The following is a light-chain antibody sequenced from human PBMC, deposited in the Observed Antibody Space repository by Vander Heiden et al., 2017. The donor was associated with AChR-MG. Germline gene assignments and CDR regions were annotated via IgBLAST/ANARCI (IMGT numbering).Light chain of an antibody. J-gene: IGKJ1*01. CDR2: AAS. Sequence: DFQMTQSPSSLSASVGDTVSITCRASQSISNYLNWYQQKPGKAPNLLIYAASSLQSGVPSRFSGSGSGTDFTLTISSLQPEDFATYYCQQSFSTPRTFGQGTKVEIK. CDR1: QSISNY. CDR3: QQSFSTPRT. V-gene: IGKV1-39*01.